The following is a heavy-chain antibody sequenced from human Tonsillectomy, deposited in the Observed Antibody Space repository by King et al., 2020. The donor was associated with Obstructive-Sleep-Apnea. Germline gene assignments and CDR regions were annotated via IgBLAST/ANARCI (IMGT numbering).Heavy chain of an antibody. CDR3: ASHYDYSGYYNYY. CDR1: GGSISSTNW. CDR2: IYHSGRT. D-gene: IGHD3-22*01. Sequence: VQLQESGPGLVKPSGTLSLTCVVSGGSISSTNWWSWVGQSPGKGLEGIGEIYHSGRTNYNPSLKSRVTISVDKSKNQFSLNLSSVTAADTAVYYCASHYDYSGYYNYYWGQGTLVTVSS. V-gene: IGHV4-4*02. J-gene: IGHJ4*02.